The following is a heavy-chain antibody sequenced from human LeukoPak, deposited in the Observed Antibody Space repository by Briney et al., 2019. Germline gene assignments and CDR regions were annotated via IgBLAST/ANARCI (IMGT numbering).Heavy chain of an antibody. V-gene: IGHV4-59*01. J-gene: IGHJ3*02. CDR3: ARGSSYSPAFDI. D-gene: IGHD2-21*01. CDR1: GGSISSYY. CDR2: IYYSGST. Sequence: TSETLSLTCTVSGGSISSYYWSWIRQPPGKGLEWIGYIYYSGSTNYNPSLKSRVTISVDTSKNQFSLKLSSVTAADTAVYYCARGSSYSPAFDIWGQGTMVTVSS.